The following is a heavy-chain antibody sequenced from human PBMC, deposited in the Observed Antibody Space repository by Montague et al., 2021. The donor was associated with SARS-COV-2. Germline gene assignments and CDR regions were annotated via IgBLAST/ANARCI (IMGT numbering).Heavy chain of an antibody. Sequence: SETLSLTCTVSGGSISTYYWNWIRQFPGKGLEWIGYIDYSGSTNXXPSLQSRVIISVDRSKIQFSLKLNPVTAADTAMYYCGRLPYDNSYGMDVWGQGTTVTVSS. V-gene: IGHV4-59*01. CDR1: GGSISTYY. D-gene: IGHD3-9*01. CDR2: IDYSGST. CDR3: GRLPYDNSYGMDV. J-gene: IGHJ6*02.